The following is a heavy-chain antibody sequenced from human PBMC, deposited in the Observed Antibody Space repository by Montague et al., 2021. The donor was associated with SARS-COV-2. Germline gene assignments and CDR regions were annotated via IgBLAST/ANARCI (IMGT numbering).Heavy chain of an antibody. CDR2: IYSDGKI. J-gene: IGHJ4*02. V-gene: IGHV3-53*04. CDR1: GVTVSTNY. CDR3: ASGGVPGFCDS. D-gene: IGHD3-10*01. Sequence: SLRLSCAASGVTVSTNYMSWVRQAPGKGLEWVSVIYSDGKIYYADSVTGRFSISRHESDNTLFLQMNGLRREDTAVYYCASGGVPGFCDSWGPGTLVTVSS.